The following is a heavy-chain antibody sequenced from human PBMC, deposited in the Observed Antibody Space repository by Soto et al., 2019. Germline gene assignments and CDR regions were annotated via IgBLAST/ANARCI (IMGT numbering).Heavy chain of an antibody. Sequence: KKMGASVKVSCKASGYTFTSYGISWVRQAPGQELVWMGWISAYNGNTNYAQKLQGRVTMTTDTSTTTAYMELRSLRSDDTAVYYCARDFQTGTTGTIFGNAWFDPWGQGTLVTVSS. CDR2: ISAYNGNT. CDR1: GYTFTSYG. CDR3: ARDFQTGTTGTIFGNAWFDP. J-gene: IGHJ5*02. V-gene: IGHV1-18*01. D-gene: IGHD1-1*01.